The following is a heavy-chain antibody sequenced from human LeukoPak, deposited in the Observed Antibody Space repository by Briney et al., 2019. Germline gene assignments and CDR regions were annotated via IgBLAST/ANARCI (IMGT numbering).Heavy chain of an antibody. CDR3: AKHEVSYYDSSGYYPFDY. CDR1: GFTFSAFA. V-gene: IGHV3-23*01. Sequence: GGSLRLSCAASGFTFSAFAMSWVRLPPGKGLQWVSGLSASGGSTFYPDSVKGRFTVSRDNSNNTLYLQINGLSAEDTAIYYCAKHEVSYYDSSGYYPFDYWGPGTVVTVSS. D-gene: IGHD3-22*01. CDR2: LSASGGST. J-gene: IGHJ4*02.